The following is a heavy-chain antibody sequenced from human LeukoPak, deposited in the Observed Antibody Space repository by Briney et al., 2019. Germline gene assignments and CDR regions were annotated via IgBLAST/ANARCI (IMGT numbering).Heavy chain of an antibody. CDR2: ISSSSSYI. CDR3: ARDVGYCSSTSCYYDDY. D-gene: IGHD2-2*01. CDR1: GFTFSSYS. V-gene: IGHV3-21*01. Sequence: GGSLRLSCAASGFTFSSYSMNWVRQAPGKGLEWVSSISSSSSYIYYADSVKGRFTISRDNDKNSLYLQMNRLRAEDTAVYSCARDVGYCSSTSCYYDDYWGQGTLVTVSS. J-gene: IGHJ4*02.